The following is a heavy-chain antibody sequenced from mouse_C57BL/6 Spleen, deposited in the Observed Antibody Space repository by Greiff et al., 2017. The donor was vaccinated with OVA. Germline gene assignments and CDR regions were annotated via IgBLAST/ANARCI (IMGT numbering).Heavy chain of an antibody. J-gene: IGHJ1*03. CDR3: ARQRNWEYFDV. CDR1: GFTFSSYT. D-gene: IGHD4-1*01. Sequence: EVKVEESGGGLVKPGGSLKLSCAASGFTFSSYTMSWVRQTPEKRLEWVATISGGGGNTYYPDSVKGRFTISRDNAKNTLYLQMSSLRSEDTALYYCARQRNWEYFDVWGTGTTVTVSS. V-gene: IGHV5-9*01. CDR2: ISGGGGNT.